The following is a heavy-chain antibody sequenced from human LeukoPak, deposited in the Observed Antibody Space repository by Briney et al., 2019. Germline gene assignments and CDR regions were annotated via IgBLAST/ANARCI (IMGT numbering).Heavy chain of an antibody. J-gene: IGHJ4*02. D-gene: IGHD4-17*01. CDR2: IKQDGSEE. CDR1: GFNFSRNW. V-gene: IGHV3-7*01. Sequence: PGGSLRLSCAASGFNFSRNWMTWVRQAPGKGLEWVANIKQDGSEEYYVDSVKGRFTISRDNAKKSTYLQMNRVRAEDTAVYYCARDHGDYSYPEVTLDQWGQGTLVTVSS. CDR3: ARDHGDYSYPEVTLDQ.